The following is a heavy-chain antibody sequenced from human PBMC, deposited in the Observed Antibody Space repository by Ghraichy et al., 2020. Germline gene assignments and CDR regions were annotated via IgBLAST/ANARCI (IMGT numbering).Heavy chain of an antibody. CDR1: GYSFTSYW. D-gene: IGHD3-9*01. V-gene: IGHV5-51*01. Sequence: GESLNISCKGSGYSFTSYWIGWVRQVPGKGLEWMGIIYPGDSDTRYSPSFQGQVTISADKSISTAYLQWSSLKASDTAMYYCARQGVVYDILTGYHADAFDIWGQGTMVTVSS. J-gene: IGHJ3*02. CDR2: IYPGDSDT. CDR3: ARQGVVYDILTGYHADAFDI.